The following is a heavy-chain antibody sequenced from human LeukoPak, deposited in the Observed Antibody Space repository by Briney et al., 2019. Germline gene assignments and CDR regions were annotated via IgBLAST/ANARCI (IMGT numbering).Heavy chain of an antibody. CDR1: GFTFSSYW. D-gene: IGHD3-10*01. Sequence: GGSLRLSCAASGFTFSSYWMHWVRQAPGKGLVWVSHINSDGSSTIYADSVKGRFTISRDNAKNTLYLKMNSLRAEDRAVYYCVRSYDDGSGRPLAYWGEGALVTVPS. CDR2: INSDGSST. V-gene: IGHV3-74*01. CDR3: VRSYDDGSGRPLAY. J-gene: IGHJ4*02.